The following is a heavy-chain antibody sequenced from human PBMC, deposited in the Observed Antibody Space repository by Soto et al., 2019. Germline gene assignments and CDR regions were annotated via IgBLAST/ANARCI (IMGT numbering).Heavy chain of an antibody. CDR1: GYTFTSYA. CDR2: INAGNGNT. V-gene: IGHV1-3*01. CDR3: ARGITYYHILTGYVHYHGMDV. D-gene: IGHD3-9*01. Sequence: ASVKVSCKASGYTFTSYAMHWVRQAPGQRLEWMGWINAGNGNTKYSQKFQGRVTITRDTSASTAYMELSSLRSEDTAVYYCARGITYYHILTGYVHYHGMDVWGQGTTVTVSS. J-gene: IGHJ6*02.